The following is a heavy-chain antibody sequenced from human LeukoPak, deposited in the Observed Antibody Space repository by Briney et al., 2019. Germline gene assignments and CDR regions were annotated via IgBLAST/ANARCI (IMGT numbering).Heavy chain of an antibody. J-gene: IGHJ4*02. D-gene: IGHD3-3*01. V-gene: IGHV3-30*19. CDR3: ARAQGFRFDY. CDR1: GFTFSSYG. Sequence: GGSLRLSCAAAGFTFSSYGMHWVRQAPGKGLEWVAVISYDGSNKYYADSVKGRFTISRDNSENTLYLQMNSLRAEDTAVYYCARAQGFRFDYWGQGTLVTVSS. CDR2: ISYDGSNK.